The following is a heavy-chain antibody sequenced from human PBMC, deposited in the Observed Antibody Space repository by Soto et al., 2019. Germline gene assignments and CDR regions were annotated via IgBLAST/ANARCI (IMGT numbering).Heavy chain of an antibody. J-gene: IGHJ4*02. Sequence: SETLSLTCAVYGGSFSGYYWSWIRQPPGKGLEWIGEINHSGSTNYNPSLKSRVTISVDTSKNQFSLKLSSVTAADTAVYYCAGGVNYYGSGSYYLPNDYWGQGTLVTVSS. CDR1: GGSFSGYY. CDR2: INHSGST. D-gene: IGHD3-10*01. CDR3: AGGVNYYGSGSYYLPNDY. V-gene: IGHV4-34*01.